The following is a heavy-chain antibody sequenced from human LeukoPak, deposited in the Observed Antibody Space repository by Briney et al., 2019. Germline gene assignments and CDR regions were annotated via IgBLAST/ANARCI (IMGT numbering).Heavy chain of an antibody. Sequence: SETLSLTCTVSGGSISSYYWSWIRQPPGKGLEWIGYIYYGGSTNYNPSLKSRVAISVDTSKNQFSLKLSSVTAADTAVYYCARSYSGSFHLDYWGQGTLVTVSS. J-gene: IGHJ4*02. CDR3: ARSYSGSFHLDY. CDR2: IYYGGST. CDR1: GGSISSYY. V-gene: IGHV4-59*01. D-gene: IGHD1-26*01.